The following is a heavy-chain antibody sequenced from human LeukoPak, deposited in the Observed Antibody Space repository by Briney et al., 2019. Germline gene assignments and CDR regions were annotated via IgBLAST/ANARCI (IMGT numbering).Heavy chain of an antibody. Sequence: TGGSLRLSCAATGFTFSSYGMHWVRQAPGKGLEWVAVISYDGSNKYYADSVKGRFTISRDNSKNTLYLQMNSLRAEDTAVYYCAKDWAGRGYSYGYGCYYGMDVWGQGTTVTVSS. CDR1: GFTFSSYG. D-gene: IGHD5-18*01. V-gene: IGHV3-30*18. CDR2: ISYDGSNK. J-gene: IGHJ6*02. CDR3: AKDWAGRGYSYGYGCYYGMDV.